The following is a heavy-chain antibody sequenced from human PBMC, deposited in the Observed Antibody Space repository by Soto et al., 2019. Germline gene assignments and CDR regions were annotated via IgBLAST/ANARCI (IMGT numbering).Heavy chain of an antibody. D-gene: IGHD2-15*01. CDR2: IWYDGSNK. J-gene: IGHJ6*02. V-gene: IGHV3-33*01. CDR1: GFTFSSYG. Sequence: QVQLVESGGGVVQRGRSLRLSCAASGFTFSSYGMHWVRQAPGKGLEWVAVIWYDGSNKYYADSVKGRFTISRDNSKNTLYLQMNSLRAEDTAVYYCARDCSGGSCEMSGMDVWGQGTTVTVSS. CDR3: ARDCSGGSCEMSGMDV.